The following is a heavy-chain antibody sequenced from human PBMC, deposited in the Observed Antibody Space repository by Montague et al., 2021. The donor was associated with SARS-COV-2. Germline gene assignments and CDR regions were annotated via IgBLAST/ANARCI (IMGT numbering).Heavy chain of an antibody. CDR3: AKDTGTIRIASALMDV. J-gene: IGHJ6*02. Sequence: SLRLSCAASGFIFSNYAMTWVRQAPGKGLEWVSTMSGSGVRRDYADSVKGRFTISRDYSKNTLYLQMNSLRVEDTAVYYCAKDTGTIRIASALMDVWGQGTPVIVSS. CDR1: GFIFSNYA. V-gene: IGHV3-23*01. D-gene: IGHD1-14*01. CDR2: MSGSGVRR.